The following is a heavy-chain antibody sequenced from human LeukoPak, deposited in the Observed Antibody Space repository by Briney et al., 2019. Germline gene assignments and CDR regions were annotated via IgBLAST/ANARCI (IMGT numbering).Heavy chain of an antibody. Sequence: PSETLSLTCTVSGYSISSGYYWGWIRQSPGKGLEWIGSIYHSGSTYYNPSLKSRVTVSVDTSKNQFSLKLSSVTAADTAVYYCARLLEPWGQGTLVTVSS. D-gene: IGHD3-3*01. CDR1: GYSISSGYY. J-gene: IGHJ4*02. CDR3: ARLLEP. CDR2: IYHSGST. V-gene: IGHV4-38-2*02.